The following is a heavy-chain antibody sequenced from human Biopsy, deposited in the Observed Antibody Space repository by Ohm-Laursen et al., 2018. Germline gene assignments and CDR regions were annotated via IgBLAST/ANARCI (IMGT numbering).Heavy chain of an antibody. J-gene: IGHJ4*02. Sequence: EASVTVSCKASGYVFINSLVHWVRQAPGQGLEWMGKINPSGGTVAYAHKFQGRVSMTRDTSTSTIYMDLSSLRTEDTALYYCTRDIGPWGDYSFEYWGQGTLVTVSS. CDR2: INPSGGTV. V-gene: IGHV1-46*01. CDR1: GYVFINSL. CDR3: TRDIGPWGDYSFEY. D-gene: IGHD4-11*01.